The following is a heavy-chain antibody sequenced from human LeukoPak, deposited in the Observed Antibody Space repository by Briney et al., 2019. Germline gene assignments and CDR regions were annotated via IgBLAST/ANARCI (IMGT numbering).Heavy chain of an antibody. Sequence: GGSLRLSCAASGFNFSDYYMNWIRQAPGKGLEWVSYMSKSGYSIYYAASVKGRFTISRDNVNHSLFLQMNSLRAEDTAVYYCARGKRRFDSWGQGTLVTVSS. V-gene: IGHV3-11*01. CDR2: MSKSGYSI. CDR1: GFNFSDYY. J-gene: IGHJ4*02. CDR3: ARGKRRFDS.